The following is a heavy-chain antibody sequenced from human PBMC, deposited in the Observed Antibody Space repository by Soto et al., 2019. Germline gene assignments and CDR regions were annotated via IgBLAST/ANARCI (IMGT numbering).Heavy chain of an antibody. J-gene: IGHJ6*02. D-gene: IGHD3-10*01. Sequence: QVQLVQSGAEVKKPGSSVKVSCKASGGTFSSYAISWVRQAPGQGLEWMGGIIPIFGTANYAQKFQGRVTITADESKSTAYMELSSLRSEDTAVYYCARLLPSMVRGVIMNYYYYGMDVWGQGTTVTVSS. CDR3: ARLLPSMVRGVIMNYYYYGMDV. CDR1: GGTFSSYA. V-gene: IGHV1-69*12. CDR2: IIPIFGTA.